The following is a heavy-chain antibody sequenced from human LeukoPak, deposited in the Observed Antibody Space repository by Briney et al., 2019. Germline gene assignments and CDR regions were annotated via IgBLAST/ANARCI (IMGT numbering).Heavy chain of an antibody. Sequence: SETLSLTCTVSGGSISSSSYYWGWIRQPPGKGLEWIGSIYYSGNTYYNSSLKSRVTISVDTSKNQFSLKLSSVTAADTAVYYCAGHNWNDVHFDYWGQGTLVTVSS. CDR2: IYYSGNT. J-gene: IGHJ4*02. CDR3: AGHNWNDVHFDY. D-gene: IGHD1-20*01. CDR1: GGSISSSSYY. V-gene: IGHV4-39*07.